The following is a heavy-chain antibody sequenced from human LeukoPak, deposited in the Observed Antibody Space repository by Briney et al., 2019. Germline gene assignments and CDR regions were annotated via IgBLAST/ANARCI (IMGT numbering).Heavy chain of an antibody. J-gene: IGHJ5*02. V-gene: IGHV3-30*04. D-gene: IGHD5-18*01. Sequence: PGRSLRLSCAASGFTFSSYAMHWVRQAPGKGLEWVAVISYDGSNKYYEDSVKGRFTISRDNSKKTLYLQMNSLRAEDTAVYYCASADTAMVTRAWGQGTLVTVSS. CDR3: ASADTAMVTRA. CDR2: ISYDGSNK. CDR1: GFTFSSYA.